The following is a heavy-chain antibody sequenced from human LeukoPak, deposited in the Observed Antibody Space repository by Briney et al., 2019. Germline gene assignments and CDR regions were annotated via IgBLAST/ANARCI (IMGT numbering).Heavy chain of an antibody. V-gene: IGHV3-7*01. CDR1: GFTFSRYW. CDR2: IKQDGSEE. CDR3: ARDYDSRGYDSRLVY. Sequence: SGGSLRLSCAASGFTFSRYWMSWVRQAAGKGLEWVANIKQDGSEENLVDSVRGRFTISRDNAKNSVFLHMSRLRANDTAVYFCARDYDSRGYDSRLVYWGQGILVTVSS. J-gene: IGHJ4*02. D-gene: IGHD3-22*01.